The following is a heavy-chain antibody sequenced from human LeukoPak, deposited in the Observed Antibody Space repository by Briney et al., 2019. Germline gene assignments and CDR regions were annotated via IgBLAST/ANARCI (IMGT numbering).Heavy chain of an antibody. CDR2: ITSTSSYI. CDR3: AKERTSGYYPSASDY. V-gene: IGHV3-21*01. Sequence: GGSLRLSCAASGFTFSNYNMNWVRQAPGKGLEWISSITSTSSYIYYADSVRGRFTISRDNSKNTLYLQMNSLRAEDTAVYYCAKERTSGYYPSASDYWGQGTLVTVSS. D-gene: IGHD3-22*01. J-gene: IGHJ4*02. CDR1: GFTFSNYN.